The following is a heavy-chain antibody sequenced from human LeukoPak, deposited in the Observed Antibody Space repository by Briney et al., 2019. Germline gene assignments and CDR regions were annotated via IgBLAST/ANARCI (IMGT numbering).Heavy chain of an antibody. J-gene: IGHJ3*02. CDR1: GFTFSSYS. CDR2: ISSSSSYI. D-gene: IGHD6-13*01. CDR3: AGGGYSSSWSKIIDAFDI. V-gene: IGHV3-21*01. Sequence: GGSLRLSCAASGFTFSSYSMNWVRQAPGKGLEWVSSISSSSSYIYYADSVKGRFTISRDNAKNSLYLQMNSLRAEDTAVYYCAGGGYSSSWSKIIDAFDIWGQGTMVTVSS.